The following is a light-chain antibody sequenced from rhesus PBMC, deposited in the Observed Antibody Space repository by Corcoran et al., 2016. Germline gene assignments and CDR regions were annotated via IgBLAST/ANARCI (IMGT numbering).Light chain of an antibody. CDR1: QSLLYSNGNTC. CDR2: KVT. J-gene: IGKJ1*01. V-gene: IGKV2S2*01. CDR3: MQSTKDPWT. Sequence: DIVMTQTPLPLPVIPGEPASIPCRSSQSLLYSNGNTCLAWYRRKPGQSPRLLIYKVTNRDSGVPDRFRGSGSGKGCTLKISVVATGDVGVYYCMQSTKDPWTFGQGAKVEVK.